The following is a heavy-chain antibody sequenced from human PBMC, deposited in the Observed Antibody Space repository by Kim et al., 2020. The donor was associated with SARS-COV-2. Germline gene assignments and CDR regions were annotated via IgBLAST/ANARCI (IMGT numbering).Heavy chain of an antibody. D-gene: IGHD2-8*01. Sequence: EKYYVDVAKGRFSISRGNAKNSVSLQLNSLRAEDTAVYYCARFGVEAGLDFWAQGTLVTVSS. CDR3: ARFGVEAGLDF. V-gene: IGHV3-7*01. CDR2: EK. J-gene: IGHJ4*02.